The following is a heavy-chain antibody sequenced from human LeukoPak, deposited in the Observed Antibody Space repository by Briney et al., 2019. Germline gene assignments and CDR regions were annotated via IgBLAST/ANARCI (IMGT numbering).Heavy chain of an antibody. Sequence: SGGSLRLSCAASGFTFSGYAMHWVRQAPGKRLEWVAVISHDGSNKYYADSVEGRFTISRDNSKNTLYLQVNSLRAEDTAVYYCARDGYCSGGSCYSTGWFDPWGQGTLVTVSS. J-gene: IGHJ5*02. D-gene: IGHD2-15*01. CDR2: ISHDGSNK. CDR1: GFTFSGYA. V-gene: IGHV3-30-3*01. CDR3: ARDGYCSGGSCYSTGWFDP.